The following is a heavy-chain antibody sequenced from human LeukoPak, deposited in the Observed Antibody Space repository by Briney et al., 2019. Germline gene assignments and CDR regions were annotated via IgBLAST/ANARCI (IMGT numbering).Heavy chain of an antibody. CDR3: ARDHASSSGWFDP. CDR2: ISSSSGKT. Sequence: ASVKVSCKASGYTFISYGISWVRQAPGQGLEWRGWISSSSGKTNSAQKFQGRVTMTTDTSTSTAYLELRSLRFDDTALYYCARDHASSSGWFDPWGQGTLVTVSS. CDR1: GYTFISYG. D-gene: IGHD6-6*01. J-gene: IGHJ5*02. V-gene: IGHV1-18*01.